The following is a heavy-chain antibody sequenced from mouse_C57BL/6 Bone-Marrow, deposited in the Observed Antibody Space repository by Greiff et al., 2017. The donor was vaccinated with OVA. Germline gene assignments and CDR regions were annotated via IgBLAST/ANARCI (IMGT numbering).Heavy chain of an antibody. Sequence: VPLKPSGTELVKPGASVKITCKASGYTIPDYNMGWVKERHWKSLELNGDIYPNNGGTIYNQKFKGKATLTVDKSASTAYMELRSLTSEDTAVYYCARGYYGSDYWGQGTTLTVSS. CDR1: GYTIPDYN. CDR2: IYPNNGGT. CDR3: ARGYYGSDY. V-gene: IGHV1-18*01. D-gene: IGHD1-1*01. J-gene: IGHJ2*01.